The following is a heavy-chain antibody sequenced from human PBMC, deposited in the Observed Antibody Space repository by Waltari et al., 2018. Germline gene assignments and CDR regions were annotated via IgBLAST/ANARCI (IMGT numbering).Heavy chain of an antibody. V-gene: IGHV4-34*01. CDR2: INHSGST. CDR3: ARVQARIAVAGSRFDP. D-gene: IGHD6-19*01. CDR1: GGSFSGYY. Sequence: QVQLQQWGAGLLKPSETLSLTCAVYGGSFSGYYWSWIRQPPGKGREWIGEINHSGSTNYNPSLKSRGTISVDTSKNQFSLKLSSVTAADTAVDYCARVQARIAVAGSRFDPWGQGTLVTVSS. J-gene: IGHJ5*02.